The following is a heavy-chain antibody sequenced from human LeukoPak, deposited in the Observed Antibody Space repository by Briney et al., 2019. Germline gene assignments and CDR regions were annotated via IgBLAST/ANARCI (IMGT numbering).Heavy chain of an antibody. D-gene: IGHD6-13*01. V-gene: IGHV4-34*01. Sequence: SETLSLTCAVYGGSYSGYHWSWIRQPPGKGQEWIGEINHSGSTNYNPSLKSRVTISVDTSKNQFSLKLSSVTAADTAVYYCARHYERQWEPRSWYSDWFDPWGQGTLVTVSS. J-gene: IGHJ5*02. CDR2: INHSGST. CDR3: ARHYERQWEPRSWYSDWFDP. CDR1: GGSYSGYH.